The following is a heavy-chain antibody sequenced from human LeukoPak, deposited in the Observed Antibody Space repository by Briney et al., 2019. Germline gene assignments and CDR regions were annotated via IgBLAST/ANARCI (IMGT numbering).Heavy chain of an antibody. Sequence: GGSLRLSCAASGFTFSTYSMNWVRQAPGKGLEWVSSISGSSSYIYYADSVKGRFTISRDNAKNSLYLQMNSLRAEDMAVYYCARGRQNSGSYSDAFDIWGQGTMVTVSS. J-gene: IGHJ3*02. V-gene: IGHV3-21*01. CDR2: ISGSSSYI. D-gene: IGHD1-26*01. CDR3: ARGRQNSGSYSDAFDI. CDR1: GFTFSTYS.